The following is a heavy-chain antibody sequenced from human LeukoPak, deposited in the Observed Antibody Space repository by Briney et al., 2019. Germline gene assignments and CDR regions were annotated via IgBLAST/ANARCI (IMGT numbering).Heavy chain of an antibody. V-gene: IGHV4-59*01. D-gene: IGHD5-12*01. J-gene: IGHJ4*02. Sequence: KPSETLSLTCIVSGGSISGYYWSWIRQPPGKGLEWIGYIHHTGNANHNPSLKSRVTMSVDTSKNQFSLKLISVTAADTAVYYCAGAHAGYDSIDYWGQGTLVTVSS. CDR2: IHHTGNA. CDR1: GGSISGYY. CDR3: AGAHAGYDSIDY.